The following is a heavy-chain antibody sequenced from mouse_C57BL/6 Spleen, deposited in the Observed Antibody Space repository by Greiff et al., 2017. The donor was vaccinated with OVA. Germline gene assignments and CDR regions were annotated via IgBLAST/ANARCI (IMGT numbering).Heavy chain of an antibody. Sequence: QVTLKESGPGILQPSQTLSLTCSFSVFSLSTFGMGVSWIRQPSGKGLEWLAHIYWDEDKHYKPSLKSRLTISKDTSNNQVFLKITTVDTADTATYYSARAYYSNYVAYWGQGTLVTVSA. V-gene: IGHV8-9*01. CDR3: ARAYYSNYVAY. J-gene: IGHJ3*01. CDR1: VFSLSTFGMG. D-gene: IGHD2-5*01. CDR2: IYWDEDK.